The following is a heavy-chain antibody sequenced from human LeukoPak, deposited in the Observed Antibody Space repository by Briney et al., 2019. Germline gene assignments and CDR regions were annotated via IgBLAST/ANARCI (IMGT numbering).Heavy chain of an antibody. V-gene: IGHV4-30-4*01. CDR3: ARVGAYYDILTGYPRAFDY. CDR1: GGSISSGDYY. Sequence: SETLSLTCTVSGGSISSGDYYWSWIRQPPGKGLEWIGYIYYSGSTYYNPSLKSRVTISVDTSKNQFSLKLSSVTAADTAVYYCARVGAYYDILTGYPRAFDYWGQGTLVTVSS. D-gene: IGHD3-9*01. CDR2: IYYSGST. J-gene: IGHJ4*02.